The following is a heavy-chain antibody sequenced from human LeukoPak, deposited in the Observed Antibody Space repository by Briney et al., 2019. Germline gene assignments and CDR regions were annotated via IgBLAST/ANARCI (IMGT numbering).Heavy chain of an antibody. CDR3: ARRIAARTFDY. D-gene: IGHD6-6*01. V-gene: IGHV5-51*01. J-gene: IGHJ4*02. CDR1: GYSFISYW. Sequence: GESLKISCKGSGYSFISYWIGWVRQMPGRGLEWMGIIYPGDSDTRYSPSFQGQVTISADKSISTAYLQWSSLKASDTAMYYCARRIAARTFDYWGQGTLVTVSS. CDR2: IYPGDSDT.